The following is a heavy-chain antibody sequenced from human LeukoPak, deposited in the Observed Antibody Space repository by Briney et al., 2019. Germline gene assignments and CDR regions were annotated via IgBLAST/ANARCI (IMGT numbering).Heavy chain of an antibody. V-gene: IGHV3-23*01. Sequence: GGSLRLSCAASGFTFSSYAMSWVRQAPGKGLEWVSAISGSGGSTYYADSVKGRFTISRAKNTLYLQMNSLRAEDTAVYYCAKFLYSSVWSFDYWGQGTLVTVSS. D-gene: IGHD6-19*01. CDR1: GFTFSSYA. CDR2: ISGSGGST. CDR3: AKFLYSSVWSFDY. J-gene: IGHJ4*02.